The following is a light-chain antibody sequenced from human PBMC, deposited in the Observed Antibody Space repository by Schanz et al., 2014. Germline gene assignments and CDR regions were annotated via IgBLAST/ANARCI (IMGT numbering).Light chain of an antibody. CDR2: EVT. CDR3: SSYAGSTTSWV. J-gene: IGLJ3*02. V-gene: IGLV2-11*01. CDR1: SSYVGGYNF. Sequence: QSALTQPRSVSGSPGQSVTISCTGTSSYVGGYNFVSWYQQHPGKAPKLMIYEVTKRPSGVPDRFSGSKSGNTASLTVSGLQAEDEADYYCSSYAGSTTSWVFGGGTKLTVL.